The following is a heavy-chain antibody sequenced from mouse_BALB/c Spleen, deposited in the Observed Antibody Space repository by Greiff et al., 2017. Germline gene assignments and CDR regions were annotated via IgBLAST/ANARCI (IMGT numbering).Heavy chain of an antibody. D-gene: IGHD2-1*01. V-gene: IGHV3-8*02. CDR3: AREGYGNYDPFAY. Sequence: EVKLVESGPSLVKPSQTLSLTCSVTGDSITSGYWNWIRKFPGNKLEYMGYISYSGSTYYNPSLKSRISITRDTSKNQYYLQLNSVATEDTATYYCAREGYGNYDPFAYWGQGTLVTVSA. J-gene: IGHJ3*01. CDR1: GDSITSGY. CDR2: ISYSGST.